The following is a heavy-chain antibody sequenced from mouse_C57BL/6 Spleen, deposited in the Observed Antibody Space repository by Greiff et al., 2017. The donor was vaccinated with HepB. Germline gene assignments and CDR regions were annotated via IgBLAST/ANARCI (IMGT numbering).Heavy chain of an antibody. CDR3: ARRGYYYGSSYWYFDV. J-gene: IGHJ1*03. D-gene: IGHD1-1*01. V-gene: IGHV14-2*01. Sequence: EVQLQQSGAELVKPGASVKLSCTASGFNIKDYYMHWVKQGTEQGLAWIGRIDPEDGETKYAPKFQGKATITADTSSNTAYLQLSSLTSEDTAVYYCARRGYYYGSSYWYFDVWGTGTTVTVSS. CDR2: IDPEDGET. CDR1: GFNIKDYY.